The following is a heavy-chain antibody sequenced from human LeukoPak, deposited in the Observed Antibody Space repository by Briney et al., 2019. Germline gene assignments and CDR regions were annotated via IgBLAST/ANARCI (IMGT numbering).Heavy chain of an antibody. Sequence: ASVKVSCKASGYTFTSYGISWVRQAPGQGLEWMGWISAYNGNTNYAQKLQGRVAMTTDTSTSTAYMELRSLRSDDTAVYYCARDTFVVVVAATLSYYYYGMDVWGQGTTVTVSS. CDR1: GYTFTSYG. CDR2: ISAYNGNT. CDR3: ARDTFVVVVAATLSYYYYGMDV. J-gene: IGHJ6*02. D-gene: IGHD2-15*01. V-gene: IGHV1-18*01.